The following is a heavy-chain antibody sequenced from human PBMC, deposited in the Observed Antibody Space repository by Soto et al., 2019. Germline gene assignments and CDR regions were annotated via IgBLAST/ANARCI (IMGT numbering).Heavy chain of an antibody. V-gene: IGHV1-69*12. Sequence: QVQLVQSGAEVKKPGSSVKVSCKASGGTFSSYAISWVRQAPGQGLEWMGGIIPIFRTANYAQTFQGRVTITADESTSTAYMELSILRSEDTAVYYCACGVPPLDGMDVWGQGTTVTVSS. CDR2: IIPIFRTA. J-gene: IGHJ6*02. CDR1: GGTFSSYA. D-gene: IGHD1-1*01. CDR3: ACGVPPLDGMDV.